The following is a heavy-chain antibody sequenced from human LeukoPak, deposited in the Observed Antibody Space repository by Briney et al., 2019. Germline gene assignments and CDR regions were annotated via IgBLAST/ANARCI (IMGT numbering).Heavy chain of an antibody. Sequence: PGESLKISCKGSGYSFTNYWIGWVRQMPGKGLEWMGIIYPGDSDTRYSPSFQGQVTISADKSISTAYLQWSSLRASDTAMYYCARRYSYGSSYFDYWGQGTLVTVSS. CDR3: ARRYSYGSSYFDY. CDR2: IYPGDSDT. D-gene: IGHD5-18*01. V-gene: IGHV5-51*01. J-gene: IGHJ4*02. CDR1: GYSFTNYW.